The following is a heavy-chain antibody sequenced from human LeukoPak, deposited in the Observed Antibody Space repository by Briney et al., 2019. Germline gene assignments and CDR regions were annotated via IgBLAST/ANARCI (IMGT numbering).Heavy chain of an antibody. CDR2: IIPILGTA. CDR1: GGTXSSYA. Sequence: ASVKVSCKASGGTXSSYAISWVRQAPGQGLEWMGRIIPILGTANYAQKFQGRVTITADESTSTAYMELSSLRSEDTAVYYCARERIAVAGKGTYYYYGMDVWGQGTTVTVSS. D-gene: IGHD6-19*01. J-gene: IGHJ6*02. V-gene: IGHV1-69*11. CDR3: ARERIAVAGKGTYYYYGMDV.